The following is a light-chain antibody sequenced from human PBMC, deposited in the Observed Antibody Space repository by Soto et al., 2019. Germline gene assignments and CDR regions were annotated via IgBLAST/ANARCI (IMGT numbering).Light chain of an antibody. CDR1: QSISNR. CDR3: QQGDSFPIT. Sequence: DIQMTQSPSSVSASVGDRVTITCRASQSISNRLAWYQQKPGTVPRLLIYAASSLQDGVPSRFSGSGVGTEFTLTITSLQPEDFGTYYCQQGDSFPITFGQGTRLEIK. J-gene: IGKJ5*01. V-gene: IGKV1-12*01. CDR2: AAS.